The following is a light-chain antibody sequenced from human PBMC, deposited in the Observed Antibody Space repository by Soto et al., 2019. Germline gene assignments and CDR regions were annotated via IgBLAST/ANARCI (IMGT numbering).Light chain of an antibody. Sequence: EMVLTQSPGTLSLSPGERATLSCRASQSVSSSYLAWYQQKPGQAPRLLIYGASSRATGIPDRFSGSGSATDFTLTISRLEPEDFAMYYCQQYGSSPLTFGGGTKVDIK. CDR3: QQYGSSPLT. CDR1: QSVSSSY. J-gene: IGKJ4*01. V-gene: IGKV3-20*01. CDR2: GAS.